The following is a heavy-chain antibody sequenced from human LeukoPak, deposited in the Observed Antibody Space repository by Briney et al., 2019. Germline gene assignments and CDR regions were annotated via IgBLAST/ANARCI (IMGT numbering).Heavy chain of an antibody. D-gene: IGHD3-22*01. V-gene: IGHV3-23*01. CDR3: ARRSYYESTGYPFDY. CDR2: ISGSGGST. Sequence: PGGSLRLSCAASGFTFNNYAMGWVRQAPGKGLEWVSTISGSGGSTYYADSVKGRFTISRDNSKNTLYLQMNSLRAEDTAFYYCARRSYYESTGYPFDYWGQGALVTVSS. CDR1: GFTFNNYA. J-gene: IGHJ4*02.